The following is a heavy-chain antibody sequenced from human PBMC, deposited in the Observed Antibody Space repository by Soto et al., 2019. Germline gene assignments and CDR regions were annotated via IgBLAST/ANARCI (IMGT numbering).Heavy chain of an antibody. CDR2: INTGGFTT. CDR1: GFTFSFYE. CDR3: ARDGYGDPYYYYAMDV. V-gene: IGHV3-48*03. J-gene: IGHJ6*02. Sequence: PGGSLRLSCAASGFTFSFYEMNWVRQAPGKGLEWISYINTGGFTTYYADSVKGRFTISRDNAQNSLYLQMNSLRAEDTAVYYCARDGYGDPYYYYAMDVWGQGTTVTVSS. D-gene: IGHD4-17*01.